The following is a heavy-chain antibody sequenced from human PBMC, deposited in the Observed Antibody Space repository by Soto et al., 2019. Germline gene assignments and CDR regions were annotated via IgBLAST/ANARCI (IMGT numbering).Heavy chain of an antibody. Sequence: SITSTMSGGSVESGGYYWCWIRQHPTEGLEWIGYIHNNGATYYNPSLTGRVSISADRSKTQFSLNVYSVNAADTGVYYCAREGAGSYCFYPWGPGAVFPVYS. J-gene: IGHJ5*02. CDR2: IHNNGAT. CDR3: AREGAGSYCFYP. CDR1: GGSVESGGYY. V-gene: IGHV4-31*03. D-gene: IGHD3-10*01.